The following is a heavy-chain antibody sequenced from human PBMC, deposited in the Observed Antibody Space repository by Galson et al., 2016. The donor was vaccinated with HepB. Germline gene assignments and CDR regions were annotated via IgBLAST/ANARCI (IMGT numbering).Heavy chain of an antibody. V-gene: IGHV1-69*13. CDR1: GGTFSNFA. D-gene: IGHD6-13*01. CDR2: IIPLFGIT. CDR3: VRPPQRRAAAALGPRNDNFDH. J-gene: IGHJ4*02. Sequence: SVKVSCKASGGTFSNFAFSWVRQAPGQGLEWMGMIIPLFGITNYAQRFQGRVTITADESTSTAYMELSSLRSEDTAMYYCVRPPQRRAAAALGPRNDNFDHWGQGTLVTVSS.